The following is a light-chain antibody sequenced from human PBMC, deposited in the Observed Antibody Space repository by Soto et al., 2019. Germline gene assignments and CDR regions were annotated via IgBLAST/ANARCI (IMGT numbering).Light chain of an antibody. CDR2: AAS. CDR3: QQTYSTPT. CDR1: QSISTY. Sequence: DIQMTQSPSSLSASVGDRIMITCRASQSISTYLNWYQQKPGKAPKLLIYAASSLQSGVPSRFSGSGSGTDFTLTISSLQSDDSATYYCQQTYSTPTFGPGTKVDIK. J-gene: IGKJ3*01. V-gene: IGKV1-39*01.